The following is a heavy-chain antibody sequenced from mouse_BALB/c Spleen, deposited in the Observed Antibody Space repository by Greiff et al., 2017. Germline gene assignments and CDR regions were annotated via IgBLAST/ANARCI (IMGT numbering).Heavy chain of an antibody. CDR2: INPGSGGT. V-gene: IGHV1-54*01. D-gene: IGHD4-1*01. CDR3: AREMGREVFAY. Sequence: VQLQQSGAELVRPGTSVKVSCKASGYAFTNYLIEWVKQRPGQGLEWIGVINPGSGGTNYNEKFKGKATLTADKSSSTAYMQLSSLTSDDSAVYFCAREMGREVFAYWGQGTLVTVSA. CDR1: GYAFTNYL. J-gene: IGHJ3*01.